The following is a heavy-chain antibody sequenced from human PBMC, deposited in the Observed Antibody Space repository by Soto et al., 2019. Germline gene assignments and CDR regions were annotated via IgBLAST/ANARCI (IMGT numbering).Heavy chain of an antibody. V-gene: IGHV1-24*01. Sequence: ASVQVSCKVSGYTLTELSMHWVRQAPGKGLEWMGGFDPEDGETIYAQKFQGRFTMTEDTSTDTAYMELSSLRSEDTAVYYCATTWIQGVNWFDPWGQGTLVTVSS. D-gene: IGHD5-18*01. CDR2: FDPEDGET. CDR3: ATTWIQGVNWFDP. CDR1: GYTLTELS. J-gene: IGHJ5*02.